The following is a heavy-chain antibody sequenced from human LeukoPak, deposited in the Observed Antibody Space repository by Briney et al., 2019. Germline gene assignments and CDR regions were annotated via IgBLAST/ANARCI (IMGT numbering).Heavy chain of an antibody. CDR1: GVSISSYY. Sequence: PSETLSLTCTVSGVSISSYYWNWIRQPAGKGLEWIGRIYTSGSTNFNPSLKSRVTMSVDTSENQFPLKLSSVTAADTAVYYCARGGVVTQPGYFQHWGQGTLVTVSS. CDR3: ARGGVVTQPGYFQH. D-gene: IGHD3-3*01. J-gene: IGHJ1*01. CDR2: IYTSGST. V-gene: IGHV4-4*07.